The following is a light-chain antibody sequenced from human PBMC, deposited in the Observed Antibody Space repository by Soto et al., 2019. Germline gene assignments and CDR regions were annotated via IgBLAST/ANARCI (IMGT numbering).Light chain of an antibody. CDR2: KAS. CDR1: QTIDRW. V-gene: IGKV1-5*03. J-gene: IGKJ1*01. CDR3: QQYHIYSGT. Sequence: DIQMTQSPSTLSASVGDRVTITCRASQTIDRWLAWYQQRPGKPPNLLIYKASTLASGVPSRFSGTGSGTEFTLTINSLQPDDFATYYCQQYHIYSGTFGKGTKVDIK.